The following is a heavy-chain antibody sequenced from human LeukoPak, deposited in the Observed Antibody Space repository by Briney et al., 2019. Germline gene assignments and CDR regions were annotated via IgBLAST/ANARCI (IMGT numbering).Heavy chain of an antibody. J-gene: IGHJ4*02. V-gene: IGHV5-51*01. CDR2: IYPSDSDT. CDR3: ARLLYSGSFYPPFDC. Sequence: GESLKISCQGSGYSFSTYWIGWVRQMPGKGLEWMGIIYPSDSDTRYSPSFQGQVTISADKSISTAFLQWSSLKASDTAMYFCARLLYSGSFYPPFDCWGQGTLVTVSS. CDR1: GYSFSTYW. D-gene: IGHD1-26*01.